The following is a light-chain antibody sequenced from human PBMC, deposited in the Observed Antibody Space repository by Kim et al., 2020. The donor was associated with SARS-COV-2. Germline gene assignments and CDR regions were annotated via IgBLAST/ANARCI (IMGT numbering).Light chain of an antibody. V-gene: IGKV3-11*01. Sequence: LSPGERATLSCRASHSISNYLAWYQQKPGQAPRLLIYDASNGATGIPARFSGGGSGTDFTLTISNLEPEDFAVYYCQQRSNWPPTFGQGTRLEIK. CDR2: DAS. CDR3: QQRSNWPPT. J-gene: IGKJ5*01. CDR1: HSISNY.